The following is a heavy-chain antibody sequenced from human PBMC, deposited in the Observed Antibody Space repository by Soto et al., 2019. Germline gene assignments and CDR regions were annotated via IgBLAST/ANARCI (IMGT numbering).Heavy chain of an antibody. D-gene: IGHD3-9*01. V-gene: IGHV3-7*03. J-gene: IGHJ6*02. Sequence: EVQLVESGGGLVQPGGSLRLSCAASGFTFSSYWMSWVRQAPGKGLEWVANIKQDGSEKYYVDSVKGRFTISRDNAKNSLYLQMNSLRAEDTAVYYCARDYDIWALYVMDVWGQGTTVTVSS. CDR3: ARDYDIWALYVMDV. CDR2: IKQDGSEK. CDR1: GFTFSSYW.